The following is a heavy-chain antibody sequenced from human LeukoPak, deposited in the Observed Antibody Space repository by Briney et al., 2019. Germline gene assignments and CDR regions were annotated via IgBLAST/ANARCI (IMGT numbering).Heavy chain of an antibody. CDR1: GFTFSDYG. CDR2: IAYDGNEK. CDR3: AREGGTTGWLTTDF. D-gene: IGHD1-1*01. J-gene: IGHJ4*02. V-gene: IGHV3-30*03. Sequence: GGSLRLSCAASGFTFSDYGLHWLRQAPGKGLEWVGMIAYDGNEKHYGDSVQGRFSISRDNSKDALYLQMSSLTAEDTAVYYCAREGGTTGWLTTDFWGQGTRVTVSS.